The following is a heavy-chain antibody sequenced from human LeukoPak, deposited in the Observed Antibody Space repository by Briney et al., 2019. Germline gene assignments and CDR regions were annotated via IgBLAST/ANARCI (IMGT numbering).Heavy chain of an antibody. Sequence: GGSLRLSCAVSGFTVSNNYMSWVRQAPGKGLEWVSIFYGGDKIYYADSVKGRFTISRDNDKNTVYLQMNSLRVEDTAVYYCAGDGGYSTGWAHYWGQGTLVTVSA. CDR3: AGDGGYSTGWAHY. V-gene: IGHV3-53*01. CDR1: GFTVSNNY. D-gene: IGHD6-19*01. J-gene: IGHJ4*02. CDR2: FYGGDKI.